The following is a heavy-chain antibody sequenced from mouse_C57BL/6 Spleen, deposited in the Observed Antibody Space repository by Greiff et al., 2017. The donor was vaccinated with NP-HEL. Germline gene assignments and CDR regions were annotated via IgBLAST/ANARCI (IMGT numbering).Heavy chain of an antibody. CDR2: IRSKSNNYAT. V-gene: IGHV10-1*01. Sequence: EVQLVESGGGLVQPKGSLKLSCAASGFSFNTYAMNWVRQAPGKGLEWVARIRSKSNNYATYYADSVKDRFTISRDDSESMLYLQMNNLKTEDTAMYYCVRQELGRGYYAMDYWGQGTSVTVSS. D-gene: IGHD4-1*01. CDR3: VRQELGRGYYAMDY. J-gene: IGHJ4*01. CDR1: GFSFNTYA.